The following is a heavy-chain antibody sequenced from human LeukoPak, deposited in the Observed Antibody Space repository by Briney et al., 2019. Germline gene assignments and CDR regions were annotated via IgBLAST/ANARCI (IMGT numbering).Heavy chain of an antibody. V-gene: IGHV4-59*11. D-gene: IGHD5-18*01. Sequence: TSETLSLTCTVSGGSMTTHHWNWIRQTPGKGLEWIGYVFDSGRTKENPSLKSRVTLSADTSKNQLSLRLSSVTAADTAVYYCTTIKRGNIFGYFDFWGQEILVTVSS. CDR3: TTIKRGNIFGYFDF. J-gene: IGHJ4*02. CDR2: VFDSGRT. CDR1: GGSMTTHH.